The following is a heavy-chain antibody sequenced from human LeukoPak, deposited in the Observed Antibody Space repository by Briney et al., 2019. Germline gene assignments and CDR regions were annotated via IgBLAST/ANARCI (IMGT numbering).Heavy chain of an antibody. CDR2: IYYSGST. V-gene: IGHV4-59*01. J-gene: IGHJ4*02. CDR3: ARDLSQYDSSGYSLGY. Sequence: SETLSLTCTVSGGSIGSYYWSWIRQPPGKGLEWIGYIYYSGSTNYNPSLKSRVTISVDTSNNQFSLKLSSVTAADTAVYYCARDLSQYDSSGYSLGYWGQGTLVTVSS. D-gene: IGHD3-22*01. CDR1: GGSIGSYY.